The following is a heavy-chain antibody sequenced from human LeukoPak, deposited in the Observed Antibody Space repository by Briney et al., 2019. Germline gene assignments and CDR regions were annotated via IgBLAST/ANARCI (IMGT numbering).Heavy chain of an antibody. CDR1: GFTFSSYW. CDR3: LGVNYYRDVDY. J-gene: IGHJ4*02. Sequence: QPGGSLRLSCAASGFTFSSYWMHWVRQAPGKGLVWVSRINSDGSSTSYADSVKGRFTISRDNAKNALYLQMNSLRAEDTAVYYCLGVNYYRDVDYWGQGTLVTVSS. D-gene: IGHD3-10*01. CDR2: INSDGSST. V-gene: IGHV3-74*01.